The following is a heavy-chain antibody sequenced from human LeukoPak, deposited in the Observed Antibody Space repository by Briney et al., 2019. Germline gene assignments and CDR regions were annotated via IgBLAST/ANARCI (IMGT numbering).Heavy chain of an antibody. CDR1: GGSIGSYY. Sequence: SEALSLTCAVSGGSIGSYYWSWLRQPPGRGLEWIGYIYYSGTTNYNPSLKSRVTISVDTSKNQFSLELTSVTAADTAVYYCAREDPQTTVPEGLDVWGQGTTVTVSS. D-gene: IGHD4-17*01. V-gene: IGHV4-59*01. J-gene: IGHJ6*02. CDR2: IYYSGTT. CDR3: AREDPQTTVPEGLDV.